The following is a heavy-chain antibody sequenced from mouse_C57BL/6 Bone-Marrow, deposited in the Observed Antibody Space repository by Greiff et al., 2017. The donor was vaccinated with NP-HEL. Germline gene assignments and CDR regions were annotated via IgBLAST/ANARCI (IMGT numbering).Heavy chain of an antibody. V-gene: IGHV2-4*01. CDR1: GFSLTSYG. CDR2: IWSGGST. Sequence: QVQLQQSGSGLVQPSQSLSITCTVSGFSLTSYGVHWVRQPPGKGLEWLGVIWSGGSTDYNAAFISRLSISKDNSKSQVFFKMNSLQADDTAIYYCAKNDYSNYEWYFDVWGTGTTVTVSS. CDR3: AKNDYSNYEWYFDV. J-gene: IGHJ1*03. D-gene: IGHD2-5*01.